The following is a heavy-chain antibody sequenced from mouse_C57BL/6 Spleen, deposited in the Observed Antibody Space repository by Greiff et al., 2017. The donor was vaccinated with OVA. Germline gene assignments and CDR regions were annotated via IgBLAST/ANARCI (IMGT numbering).Heavy chain of an antibody. Sequence: VQLQQSGPELVKPGASVKISCKASGYTFTDYYMNWVKQSHGKSLEWIGDINPNNGGTSYNQKFKGKATLTVDKSSSTAYMELRSLTSEDSAVYYCARDGTTVVSTRYFDDWGTGTTVTVSS. CDR2: INPNNGGT. V-gene: IGHV1-26*01. CDR1: GYTFTDYY. CDR3: ARDGTTVVSTRYFDD. J-gene: IGHJ1*03. D-gene: IGHD1-1*01.